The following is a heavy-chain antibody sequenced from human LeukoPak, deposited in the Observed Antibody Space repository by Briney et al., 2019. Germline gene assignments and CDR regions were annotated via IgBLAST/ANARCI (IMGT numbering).Heavy chain of an antibody. CDR1: GFPFTGYW. J-gene: IGHJ4*02. CDR3: ARVFRYSSGWYYFDY. V-gene: IGHV3-74*01. D-gene: IGHD6-19*01. Sequence: GGSLRLSCEASGFPFTGYWIYWVRQVPGKGLEGVSWIKGEGTATCFADSVKGRFPISRDNAKNSLYLQMNSLRAEDTAVYYCARVFRYSSGWYYFDYWGQGTLVTVSS. CDR2: IKGEGTAT.